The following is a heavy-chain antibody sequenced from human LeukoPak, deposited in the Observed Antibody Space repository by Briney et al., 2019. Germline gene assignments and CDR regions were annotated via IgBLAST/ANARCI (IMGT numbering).Heavy chain of an antibody. CDR3: ARDPRGITVMADYFDY. CDR2: ISSSGSSI. V-gene: IGHV3-48*03. D-gene: IGHD6-19*01. J-gene: IGHJ4*02. CDR1: GFTFSSYE. Sequence: GGSLRLSCAASGFTFSSYEMNWVRQAPGKGLEWVSYISSSGSSIYYADSVKGRFTISRDNAKNSLYLQMNSLRAEDTAVYYCARDPRGITVMADYFDYWGQGTLVTVSS.